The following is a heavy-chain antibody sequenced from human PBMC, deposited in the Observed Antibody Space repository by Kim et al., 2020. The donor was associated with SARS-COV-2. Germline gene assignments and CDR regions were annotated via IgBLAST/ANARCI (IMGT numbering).Heavy chain of an antibody. CDR3: ARFMVVRDAYCLYY. CDR2: INHSGSN. CDR1: GGSFSGYY. V-gene: IGHV4-34*01. J-gene: IGHJ4*02. Sequence: SETLSLTCAVYGGSFSGYYWTWVRQPPGKGLEWIGEINHSGSNNYNPYSRNRVTISVETSKNQSSLKLTSVTAADKTVYYCARFMVVRDAYCLYYWGEG. D-gene: IGHD2-2*01.